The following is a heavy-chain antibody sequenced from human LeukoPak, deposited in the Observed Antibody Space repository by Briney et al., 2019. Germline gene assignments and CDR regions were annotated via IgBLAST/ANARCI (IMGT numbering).Heavy chain of an antibody. J-gene: IGHJ4*02. CDR3: ARERHGHPFDS. Sequence: SETLSLTCTVSGGSTNSDYWTWIRQSPGKGLEWIGYIAYNGIPNYNPSLKSPLTISRDTSKNQFSLNLSSVTAADTAVYYCARERHGHPFDSWGQGTLVTVSS. CDR2: IAYNGIP. CDR1: GGSTNSDY. V-gene: IGHV4-59*01.